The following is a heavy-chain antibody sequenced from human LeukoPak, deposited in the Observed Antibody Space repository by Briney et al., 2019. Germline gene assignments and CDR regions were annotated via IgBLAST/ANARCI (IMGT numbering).Heavy chain of an antibody. CDR1: GFIFSSYA. D-gene: IGHD6-13*01. CDR2: ISSYGDNT. V-gene: IGHV3-64*01. Sequence: GGSLRLSCAASGFIFSSYAMHWVRQAPGKGPEYVSGISSYGDNTYYANSVKGRFTISRDNSKNTLYLQVGSLTADDMAVYYCARDVRQQLATGGFDYWGQGTLVTVSS. J-gene: IGHJ4*02. CDR3: ARDVRQQLATGGFDY.